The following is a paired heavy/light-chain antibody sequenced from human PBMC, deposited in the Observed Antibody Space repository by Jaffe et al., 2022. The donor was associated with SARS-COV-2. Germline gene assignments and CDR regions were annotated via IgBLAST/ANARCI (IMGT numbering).Heavy chain of an antibody. J-gene: IGHJ6*02. CDR2: INSDGSST. D-gene: IGHD2-2*02. Sequence: EVQLVESGGGLVQPGGSLRLSCAASGFTFSSYWMHWVRQAPGKGLVWVSRINSDGSSTSYADSVKGRFTISRDNAKNTLYLQMNSLRAEDTAVYYCARDRYWGCSSTSCYNYYYGMDVWGQGTTVTVSS. CDR3: ARDRYWGCSSTSCYNYYYGMDV. CDR1: GFTFSSYW. V-gene: IGHV3-74*01.
Light chain of an antibody. Sequence: EIVLTQSPGTLSLSPGERATLSCRASQSVSSSYLAWYQQKPGQAPRLLIYGASSRATGIPDRFSGSGSGTDFTLTISRLEPEDFAVYYCQQYGSSITFGQGTRLEIK. V-gene: IGKV3-20*01. J-gene: IGKJ5*01. CDR3: QQYGSSIT. CDR2: GAS. CDR1: QSVSSSY.